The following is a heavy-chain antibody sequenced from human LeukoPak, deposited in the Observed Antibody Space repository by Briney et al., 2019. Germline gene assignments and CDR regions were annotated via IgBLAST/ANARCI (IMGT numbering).Heavy chain of an antibody. CDR3: ARGYCSSSSCYLYYYYMDV. Sequence: ASVKVSCKASGYTFTSYDINWVRQATGQGLEWMGWMNPNSGNTGYAQKFQGRVTMTRNTSISTAYMELSSLRSKDTAVYYCARGYCSSSSCYLYYYYMDVWGKGTTVTVSS. J-gene: IGHJ6*03. V-gene: IGHV1-8*01. CDR2: MNPNSGNT. CDR1: GYTFTSYD. D-gene: IGHD2-2*01.